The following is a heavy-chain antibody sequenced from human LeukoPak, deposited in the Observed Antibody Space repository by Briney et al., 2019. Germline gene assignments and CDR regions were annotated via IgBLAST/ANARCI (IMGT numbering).Heavy chain of an antibody. CDR2: IKSKTDGGTT. CDR3: ATVPKLTYYYDSSVYYFEDY. CDR1: GFTFSNAW. Sequence: GGSLTLTCAASGFTFSNAWMSWVRQAPGKGLEWVGRIKSKTDGGTTDYAARVKARFPLSRDDSKNTLYLQMNSLKTEDTSVYYCATVPKLTYYYDSSVYYFEDYWGQGTLVTVSS. J-gene: IGHJ4*02. D-gene: IGHD3-22*01. V-gene: IGHV3-15*01.